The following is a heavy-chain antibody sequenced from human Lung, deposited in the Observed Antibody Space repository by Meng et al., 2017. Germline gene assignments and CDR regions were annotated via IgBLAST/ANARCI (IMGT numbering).Heavy chain of an antibody. CDR3: ARGDYGGWPDP. D-gene: IGHD4-17*01. CDR2: MYTNNGNT. CDR1: RYLFTQDA. J-gene: IGHJ5*02. Sequence: QVQLVQSGAEVKKPGASVQVSCRTSRYLFTQDAVHWVRQAPGQRLEWMGWMYTNNGNTKSSQKFQGRVTMTRDTSASTAYMELSSLRSEDTAVYYCARGDYGGWPDPWGQGTLVTVSS. V-gene: IGHV1-3*04.